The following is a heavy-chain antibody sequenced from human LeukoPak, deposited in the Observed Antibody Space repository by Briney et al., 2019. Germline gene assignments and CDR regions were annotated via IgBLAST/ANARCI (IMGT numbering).Heavy chain of an antibody. Sequence: PGGSLRLSCAASGLAFSDYYMTWIRQAPGKGLEWVSSISSSSSYIYYADSVKGRFTISRDNAKNSLYLQMNSLRAEDTAVYYCARDRDSSSSGWFDPWGQGTLVTVSS. D-gene: IGHD6-6*01. CDR3: ARDRDSSSSGWFDP. J-gene: IGHJ5*02. CDR2: ISSSSSYI. CDR1: GLAFSDYY. V-gene: IGHV3-11*06.